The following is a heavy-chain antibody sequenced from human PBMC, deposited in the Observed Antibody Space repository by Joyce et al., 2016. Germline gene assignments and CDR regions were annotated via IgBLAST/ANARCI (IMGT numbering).Heavy chain of an antibody. J-gene: IGHJ6*02. Sequence: EVQLVESGGGLVKPGGSLRISCAASGFTFSTSSMSWFRRGTGKGLEWVSAISSDSAYIVYADAVKGRFTVSRDDAKNYLYLQMNSLRAEDTAVFFCARGGIVYDYSMDLWGQGTTVTVSS. CDR1: GFTFSTSS. V-gene: IGHV3-21*02. CDR2: ISSDSAYI. D-gene: IGHD3-22*01. CDR3: ARGGIVYDYSMDL.